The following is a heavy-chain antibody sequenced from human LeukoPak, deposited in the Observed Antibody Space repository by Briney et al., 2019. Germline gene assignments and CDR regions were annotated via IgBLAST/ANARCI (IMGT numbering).Heavy chain of an antibody. CDR2: IIPIFGTP. V-gene: IGHV1-69*13. Sequence: SVKVSCKASGGTFSTYAITWVRQAPGQGLEWMGGIIPIFGTPNYSQKFQGRVTITADDSTSTAYMELSSLRSEDTAVYYCASSGITMVRGVIISPHGMDVWGQGTPVTVSS. J-gene: IGHJ6*02. CDR1: GGTFSTYA. D-gene: IGHD3-10*01. CDR3: ASSGITMVRGVIISPHGMDV.